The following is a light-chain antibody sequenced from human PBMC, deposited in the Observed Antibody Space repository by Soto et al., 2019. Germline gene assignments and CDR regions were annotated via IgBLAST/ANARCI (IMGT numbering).Light chain of an antibody. V-gene: IGLV1-40*01. Sequence: QSVLTQPPSVSGAPGQRVPISCTGSSSNIGAGYDVHWYQQLPGTAPKLLISGNSNRPSGVPDRFAGSKSGTSASLAITGLQAEDEADYYCQSYDSSLSGYVFGTGTKLTVL. CDR3: QSYDSSLSGYV. CDR2: GNS. CDR1: SSNIGAGYD. J-gene: IGLJ1*01.